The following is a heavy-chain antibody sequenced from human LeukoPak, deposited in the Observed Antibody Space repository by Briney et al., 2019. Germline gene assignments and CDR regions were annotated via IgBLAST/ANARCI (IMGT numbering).Heavy chain of an antibody. CDR2: IYYSGST. V-gene: IGHV4-59*12. CDR3: ARDAVLRFLEPGAWFDP. D-gene: IGHD3-3*01. J-gene: IGHJ5*02. Sequence: PSETLSLTCTVSGDSISSYCWSWIRQPPGKGLEWIGYIYYSGSTNYNPSLKSRVTISADTSKNQFSLKVNSVTAADTAVYYCARDAVLRFLEPGAWFDPWGQGTLVTVSS. CDR1: GDSISSYC.